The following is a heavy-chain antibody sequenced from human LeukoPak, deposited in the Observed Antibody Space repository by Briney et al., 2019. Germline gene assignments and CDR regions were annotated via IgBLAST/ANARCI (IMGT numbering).Heavy chain of an antibody. J-gene: IGHJ4*02. CDR3: ARDWAYYYGSGSYFPLDY. V-gene: IGHV4-39*07. D-gene: IGHD3-10*01. CDR1: GGSISSSSYY. CDR2: IYYSGST. Sequence: PSETLSLTCTVSGGSISSSSYYWGWIRQPPGTGLEWIGSIYYSGSTYYNPSLKSRVTISVDTSKNQFSLKLSSVTAADTAVYYCARDWAYYYGSGSYFPLDYWGQGTLVTVSS.